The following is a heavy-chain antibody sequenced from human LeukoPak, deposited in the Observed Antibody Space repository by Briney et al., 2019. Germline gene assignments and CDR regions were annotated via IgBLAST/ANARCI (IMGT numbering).Heavy chain of an antibody. CDR2: MNPNSGNT. CDR1: GYTFTSYD. V-gene: IGHV1-8*01. CDR3: ARGGYDFWSAPPPPDP. J-gene: IGHJ5*02. D-gene: IGHD3-3*01. Sequence: ASVKVSCEASGYTFTSYDINWVRQATGQGLEWMGWMNPNSGNTGYAQKFQGRVTMTRNTSISTAYMELSSLRSEDTAVYYCARGGYDFWSAPPPPDPWGQGTLVTVSS.